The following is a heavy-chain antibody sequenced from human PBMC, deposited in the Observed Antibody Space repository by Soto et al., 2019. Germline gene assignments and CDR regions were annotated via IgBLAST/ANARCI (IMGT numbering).Heavy chain of an antibody. CDR1: GFTFSSYA. CDR2: ISYDGSNK. J-gene: IGHJ4*02. D-gene: IGHD3-10*01. V-gene: IGHV3-30-3*01. Sequence: GGSLSLSCAASGFTFSSYAMHSVRQAPGKGLEWVAVISYDGSNKYYADSVKGRFTISRDNSKNTLYLQMNSLRAEDTAVYYCARDGLLLWFGESPYYFDYWGQGTLVTVSS. CDR3: ARDGLLLWFGESPYYFDY.